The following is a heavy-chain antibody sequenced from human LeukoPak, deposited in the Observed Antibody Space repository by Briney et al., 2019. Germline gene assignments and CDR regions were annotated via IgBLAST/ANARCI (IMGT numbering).Heavy chain of an antibody. V-gene: IGHV3-74*01. CDR1: GFTFRNHW. J-gene: IGHJ4*02. D-gene: IGHD3-9*01. CDR3: AKDILTGYYGTFDY. Sequence: PGGSLRLSCAASGFTFRNHWMHWVRQAPGKGLVWVSRISTDGTATTYADSVKGRFSASRDNAKNTLYLQMDSLRAEDTAVYYCAKDILTGYYGTFDYWGQGTLVTVSS. CDR2: ISTDGTAT.